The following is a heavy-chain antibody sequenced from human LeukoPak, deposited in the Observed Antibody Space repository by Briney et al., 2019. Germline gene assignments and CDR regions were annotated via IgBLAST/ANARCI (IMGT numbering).Heavy chain of an antibody. Sequence: EASVKVSCKASGYTFTSYDINWVRQATGQGLEWMGWMNPNSGNTGYAQKFQGRVTMTRNTSISTAYMELSSLRSEDTAVYYCARGLSGGLQLLWFGEANSYYFDYWSQGTLVTVSS. CDR1: GYTFTSYD. J-gene: IGHJ4*02. CDR3: ARGLSGGLQLLWFGEANSYYFDY. V-gene: IGHV1-8*01. D-gene: IGHD3-10*01. CDR2: MNPNSGNT.